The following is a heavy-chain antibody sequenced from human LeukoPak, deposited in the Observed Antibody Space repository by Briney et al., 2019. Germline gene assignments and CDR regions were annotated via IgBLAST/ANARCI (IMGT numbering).Heavy chain of an antibody. CDR2: IYYSGST. CDR3: ARQEYRFSSDY. Sequence: SETLSLTCTVSGASISSSSYYWGWIRQPPGKGLEWIGSIYYSGSTSYNPSLMSRVTISVDTSKNQFPLNLSSVTAADTAVYYCARQEYRFSSDYWGQGTLVTVSS. D-gene: IGHD3-3*01. V-gene: IGHV4-39*01. CDR1: GASISSSSYY. J-gene: IGHJ4*02.